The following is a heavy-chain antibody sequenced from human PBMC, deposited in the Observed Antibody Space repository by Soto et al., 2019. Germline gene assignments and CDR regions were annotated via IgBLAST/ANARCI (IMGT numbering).Heavy chain of an antibody. D-gene: IGHD3-3*01. V-gene: IGHV2-5*02. CDR2: IYWDDDK. J-gene: IGHJ4*02. CDR3: AHRVLRTVFGLVTTTAIYFDF. Sequence: QITLNESGPTQVKPRQTLTLTCTFSGFSLTTSGVGVRWIRQSPGKAPEWRALIYWDDDKRYSPSLKSRLTITNDTSKNQVVLTMADLDPADTATYSCAHRVLRTVFGLVTTTAIYFDFWRQGTPVAVSS. CDR1: GFSLTTSGVG.